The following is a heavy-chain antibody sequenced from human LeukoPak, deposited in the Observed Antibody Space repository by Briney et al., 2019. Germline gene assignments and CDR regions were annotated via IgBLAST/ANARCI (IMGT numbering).Heavy chain of an antibody. Sequence: GGSLRLSCAASGFTVSSNYMSWVRQAPGKGLEWVSVIYSGGSTYYADSVKGRFTISRDNSKNTLYLQMNSLRAEDTAVYYCARVAPRLWFGDKNAFDYWGQGTLVTVSS. CDR2: IYSGGST. CDR1: GFTVSSNY. CDR3: ARVAPRLWFGDKNAFDY. V-gene: IGHV3-66*01. J-gene: IGHJ4*02. D-gene: IGHD3-10*01.